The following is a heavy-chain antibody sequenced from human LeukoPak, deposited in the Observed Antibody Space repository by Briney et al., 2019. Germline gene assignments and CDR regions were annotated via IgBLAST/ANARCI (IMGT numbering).Heavy chain of an antibody. J-gene: IGHJ4*02. CDR1: GYTFTGYY. Sequence: ASVKVSCKASGYTFTGYYMHWVRQAPGQGLEWMGWINPNSGGTDYAQKFQGRVTMTRDTSISTAYMELSRLRSDDTAVYYCARSRGIAAAGRNYFDYWGQGTLVTVSS. D-gene: IGHD6-13*01. CDR3: ARSRGIAAAGRNYFDY. CDR2: INPNSGGT. V-gene: IGHV1-2*02.